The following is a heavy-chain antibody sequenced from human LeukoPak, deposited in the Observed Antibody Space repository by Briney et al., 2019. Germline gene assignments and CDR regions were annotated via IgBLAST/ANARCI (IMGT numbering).Heavy chain of an antibody. CDR2: INHSGST. CDR1: GGSFSGYY. V-gene: IGHV4-34*01. J-gene: IGHJ5*02. Sequence: PSETLSLTCAVYGGSFSGYYWSWICQPPGKGLEWIGEINHSGSTNYNPSLKSRVTISVDTSKNQFSLKLSSVTAADTAVYYCASTGNWFDPWGQGTLVTVSS. D-gene: IGHD4-17*01. CDR3: ASTGNWFDP.